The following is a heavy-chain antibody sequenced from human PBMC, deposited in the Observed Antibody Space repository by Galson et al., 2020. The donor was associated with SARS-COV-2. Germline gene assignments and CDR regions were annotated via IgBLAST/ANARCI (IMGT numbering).Heavy chain of an antibody. CDR3: ARKVGYCSGGSCHYWYVDL. CDR1: GGSISSSSYY. D-gene: IGHD2-15*01. Sequence: SETLSLTCTVSGGSISSSSYYWGWIRQPPGKGLEWIGSIYYSGSTYYNPSLKSRVTISVDTSKNQFSLKLSSVTAADTAVYYCARKVGYCSGGSCHYWYVDLWVRGTLVTVSS. V-gene: IGHV4-39*01. J-gene: IGHJ2*01. CDR2: IYYSGST.